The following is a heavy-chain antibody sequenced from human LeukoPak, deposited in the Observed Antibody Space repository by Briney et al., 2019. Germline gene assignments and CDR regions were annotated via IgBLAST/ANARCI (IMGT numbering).Heavy chain of an antibody. J-gene: IGHJ4*02. CDR1: GGSISSYY. D-gene: IGHD3-10*01. V-gene: IGHV4-59*01. CDR2: VYYSGSI. CDR3: ARGGYYFDY. Sequence: SETLSLTCTVSGGSISSYYWSWIRQPPGKGLEWTGYVYYSGSINYSPSLNSRLTISVDTSKNQFSLKLSSVTAADTAVYYCARGGYYFDYWGQGTLVTISS.